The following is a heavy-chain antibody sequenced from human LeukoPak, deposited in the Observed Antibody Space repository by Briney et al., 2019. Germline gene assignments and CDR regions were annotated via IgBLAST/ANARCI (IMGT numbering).Heavy chain of an antibody. CDR1: GDSISSYY. V-gene: IGHV4-4*07. J-gene: IGHJ5*02. Sequence: SETLSLTCTVSGDSISSYYWSWIRLPAGKGLEWIGRIYSSGRTNYNPSLKSRVTMSVDTSKNQSSLKLSSVTAADTAVYYCARDLGVLFNNWFDPWGQGTLVTVSS. D-gene: IGHD2-21*01. CDR2: IYSSGRT. CDR3: ARDLGVLFNNWFDP.